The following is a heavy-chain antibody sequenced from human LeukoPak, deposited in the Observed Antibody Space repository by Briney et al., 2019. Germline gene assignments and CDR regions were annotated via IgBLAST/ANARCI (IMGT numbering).Heavy chain of an antibody. Sequence: ASVTVSCKASGGTFSSYAISWVRQAPGQGLEWMGRIIPILGIANYAQMFQGRVTITADKSTSTAYMELSSLRSEDTAVYYCARDLGGTATPGVDYWGQGTLVTVSS. CDR3: ARDLGGTATPGVDY. D-gene: IGHD6-25*01. V-gene: IGHV1-69*04. CDR1: GGTFSSYA. CDR2: IIPILGIA. J-gene: IGHJ4*02.